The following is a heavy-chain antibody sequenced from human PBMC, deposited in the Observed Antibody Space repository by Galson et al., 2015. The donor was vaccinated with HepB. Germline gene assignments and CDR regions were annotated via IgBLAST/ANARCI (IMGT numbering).Heavy chain of an antibody. J-gene: IGHJ4*02. D-gene: IGHD1-14*01. CDR3: FPTSRYRCRYH. CDR1: GFTFSSCA. Sequence: SVRLSCAASGFTFSSCAMRWVRQAPGQGLEWVSGISDSGTSTYYADSMRGRFTITRDNSKNTLYLQMNSLIAEDTAIYYCFPTSRYRCRYHWGQGTLVTVSS. V-gene: IGHV3-23*01. CDR2: ISDSGTST.